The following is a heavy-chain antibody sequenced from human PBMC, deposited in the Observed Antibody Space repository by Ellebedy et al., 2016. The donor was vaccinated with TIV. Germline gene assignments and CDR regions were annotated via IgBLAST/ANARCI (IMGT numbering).Heavy chain of an antibody. J-gene: IGHJ4*02. V-gene: IGHV3-30-3*01. D-gene: IGHD3-22*01. CDR3: ARGRYDSSGYYQDY. Sequence: GESLKISXAASGFTLSSYAMHWVRQAPGKGLEWVAVISYDGSNKYYADSVKGRVTISRDNSKNTLYLQMNSLRAEDTAVYYCARGRYDSSGYYQDYWGQGTLVTVSS. CDR1: GFTLSSYA. CDR2: ISYDGSNK.